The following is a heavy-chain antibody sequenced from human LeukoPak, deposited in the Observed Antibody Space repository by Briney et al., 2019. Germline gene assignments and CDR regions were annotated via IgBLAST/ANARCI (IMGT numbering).Heavy chain of an antibody. J-gene: IGHJ6*02. CDR1: GYSFTNYW. Sequence: GESLKISCKGSGYSFTNYWIGWVRQMPGKGLEWMGIIYPGDSDTTYSPSFQGQVTISADKSISTAYLQWSSLKASDTAMYYCARRGSSGVPYYYYGMDVWGQGTTVTVSS. D-gene: IGHD3-10*01. CDR2: IYPGDSDT. V-gene: IGHV5-51*01. CDR3: ARRGSSGVPYYYYGMDV.